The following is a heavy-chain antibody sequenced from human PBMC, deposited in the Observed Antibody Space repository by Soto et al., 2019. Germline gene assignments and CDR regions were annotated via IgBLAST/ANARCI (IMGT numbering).Heavy chain of an antibody. Sequence: VQLVESGGGVVQPGRSLRLSCAASGFTFSSYGMHWVRQAPGKGLEWVAVIWYDGSNKYYADSVKGRFTISRDKSKTALYLQMNSLRAEDTAVYYCASDKGGFDYWGQGTLVTVSS. V-gene: IGHV3-33*01. CDR3: ASDKGGFDY. D-gene: IGHD2-15*01. CDR2: IWYDGSNK. CDR1: GFTFSSYG. J-gene: IGHJ4*02.